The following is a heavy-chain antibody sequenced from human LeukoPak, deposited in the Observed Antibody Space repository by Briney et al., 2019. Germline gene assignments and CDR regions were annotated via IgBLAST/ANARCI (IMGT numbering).Heavy chain of an antibody. D-gene: IGHD1-26*01. J-gene: IGHJ4*02. CDR2: FDPEDGET. V-gene: IGHV1-24*01. Sequence: ASVKVSCKVSGYTLTELSMHWVRQAPGKGLEWMGGFDPEDGETIYAQKFRGRVTMTEDTSTDTAYMELSSLRSEDTAVYYCATDRLVGATRSFDYWGQGTLVTVSS. CDR3: ATDRLVGATRSFDY. CDR1: GYTLTELS.